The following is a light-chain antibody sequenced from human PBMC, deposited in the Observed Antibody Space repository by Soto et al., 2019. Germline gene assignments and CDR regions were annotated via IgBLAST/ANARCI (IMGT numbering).Light chain of an antibody. J-gene: IGKJ5*01. CDR1: QSISTY. CDR3: QQSYTILYT. Sequence: DIQMTQSPSSLSASVGDRVTITCRASQSISTYLNWYQQKPGKAPKLLIHTASTLRSGVPSRFSGSGSGTDFTLTISSLQREDFATYYCQQSYTILYTFGQGTRLEIK. CDR2: TAS. V-gene: IGKV1-39*01.